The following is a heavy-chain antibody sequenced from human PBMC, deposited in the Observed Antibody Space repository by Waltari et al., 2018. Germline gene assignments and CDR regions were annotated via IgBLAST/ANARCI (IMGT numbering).Heavy chain of an antibody. Sequence: EVQLVQSGGGLVQPGGSLRLSCEASGFSFYTSAMTWFRPAPGKGLEWVSTINPGRANTYYADSVRGRFTISRDNSKNTLYLQLNNLRAEDTATYYCAKADNKWELLWFDSWGQGNLVIVSS. CDR3: AKADNKWELLWFDS. CDR2: INPGRANT. J-gene: IGHJ5*02. V-gene: IGHV3-23*04. CDR1: GFSFYTSA. D-gene: IGHD3-10*01.